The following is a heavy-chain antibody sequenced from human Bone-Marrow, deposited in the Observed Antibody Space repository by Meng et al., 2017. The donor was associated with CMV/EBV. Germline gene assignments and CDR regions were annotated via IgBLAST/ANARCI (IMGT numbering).Heavy chain of an antibody. V-gene: IGHV1-69*05. J-gene: IGHJ4*02. CDR1: GYSFTSYW. CDR3: ARVPSAYGSGSYISLDY. D-gene: IGHD3-10*01. CDR2: IIPIFGTA. Sequence: GGSLRLSCNGSGYSFTSYWIGWVRQAPGQGLEWVGGIIPIFGTANYAQKFQGRVTITTAESTSTAYMELSSLRSEDTAVYYCARVPSAYGSGSYISLDYWGQGTLVTVSS.